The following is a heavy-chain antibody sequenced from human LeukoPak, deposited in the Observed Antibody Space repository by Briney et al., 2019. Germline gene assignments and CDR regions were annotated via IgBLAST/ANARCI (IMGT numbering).Heavy chain of an antibody. J-gene: IGHJ4*02. CDR3: ARDCGGDCYGMGY. Sequence: SLKVSCKASGGTFSSYTISWVRQAPGQGLEWMGRSIPIFGTANYAQKFQGRGTITTDESTSAAYMELSSLRSEDTAVYYCARDCGGDCYGMGYWGQGTLVTVSS. CDR1: GGTFSSYT. CDR2: SIPIFGTA. V-gene: IGHV1-69*05. D-gene: IGHD2-21*02.